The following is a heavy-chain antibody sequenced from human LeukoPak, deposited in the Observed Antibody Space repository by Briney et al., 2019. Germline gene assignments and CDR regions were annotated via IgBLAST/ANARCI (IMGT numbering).Heavy chain of an antibody. J-gene: IGHJ4*02. D-gene: IGHD1-14*01. CDR1: GSTFGGYG. CDR3: TRYNNDHFDY. CDR2: IAYDGSRA. Sequence: GGSLRLSCAGSGSTFGGYGMHWFRQTPGKGLEWVAVIAYDGSRAFYADSVKGRFTISRDNSKNTMSVQMDDLRAEDTAIYYCTRYNNDHFDYWGQGTLVTVSS. V-gene: IGHV3-33*01.